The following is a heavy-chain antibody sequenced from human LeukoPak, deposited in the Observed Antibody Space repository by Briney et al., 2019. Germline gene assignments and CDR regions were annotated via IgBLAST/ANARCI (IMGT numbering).Heavy chain of an antibody. D-gene: IGHD3-3*01. Sequence: GSSVKVSCKASGGTFSSYAISWVRQAPGQGLEWMGRIIPIFGTANYAQKFQGRVTITTDESTSTADMELSSLRSEDTAVYYCASGSYYDFWSGYSRYYYYYMDVWGKGTTVTVSS. CDR2: IIPIFGTA. CDR3: ASGSYYDFWSGYSRYYYYYMDV. J-gene: IGHJ6*03. CDR1: GGTFSSYA. V-gene: IGHV1-69*05.